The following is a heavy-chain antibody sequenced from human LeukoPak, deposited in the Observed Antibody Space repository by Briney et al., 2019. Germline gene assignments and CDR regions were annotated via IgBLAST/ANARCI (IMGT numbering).Heavy chain of an antibody. V-gene: IGHV4-59*01. CDR2: IYYSGST. J-gene: IGHJ4*02. CDR1: GGSISSYY. D-gene: IGHD6-19*01. CDR3: ARVHSSGWYKGGWFDY. Sequence: SETLSLTCTVSGGSISSYYWSWIRQPPGKGLEWIGYIYYSGSTNYNPSLKSRVTISVDTSKNQFSLKLSSVTAADTAVYYCARVHSSGWYKGGWFDYWGQGTLVTVSS.